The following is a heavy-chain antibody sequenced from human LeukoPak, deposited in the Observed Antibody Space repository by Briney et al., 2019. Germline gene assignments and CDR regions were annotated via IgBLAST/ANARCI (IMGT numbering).Heavy chain of an antibody. V-gene: IGHV1-69*13. J-gene: IGHJ3*02. CDR2: IIPIFGTA. D-gene: IGHD1-26*01. Sequence: SVKVSCKASGGTFSSYAISWVRQAPGQGLEWMGGIIPIFGTANYAQKFQGGVTITADESTSTAYMELSSLRSEDTAVYYCATVAGSYSAFDIWGQGTMVTVSS. CDR1: GGTFSSYA. CDR3: ATVAGSYSAFDI.